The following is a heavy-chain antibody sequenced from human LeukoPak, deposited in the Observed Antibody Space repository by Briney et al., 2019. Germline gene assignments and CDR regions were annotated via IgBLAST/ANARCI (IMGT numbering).Heavy chain of an antibody. CDR3: ARERWDYSIDY. Sequence: PGGSLRLSCAASGFTFSSYGMHWVRQAPGKGLEWVAVISYDGSNKYYADSVKGRFTISRDNAKNLLYLQMNSLRAEDTAVYYCARERWDYSIDYWGQGTLVTVSS. J-gene: IGHJ4*02. CDR1: GFTFSSYG. D-gene: IGHD4-11*01. CDR2: ISYDGSNK. V-gene: IGHV3-30*03.